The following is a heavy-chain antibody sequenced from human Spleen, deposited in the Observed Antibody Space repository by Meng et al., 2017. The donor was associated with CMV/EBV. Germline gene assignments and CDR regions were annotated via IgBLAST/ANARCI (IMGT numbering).Heavy chain of an antibody. J-gene: IGHJ4*02. V-gene: IGHV1-18*01. D-gene: IGHD1-26*01. CDR3: ARDLGATRRPLGY. CDR1: GYNLMRYT. Sequence: AYGYNLMRYTINWVQQAHGQGLEWLGWISPHNGDTNYAQNLKGRVPMTADTSTSTVYMELTSLRSDDTAVYYCARDLGATRRPLGYWGQGTLVTVSS. CDR2: ISPHNGDT.